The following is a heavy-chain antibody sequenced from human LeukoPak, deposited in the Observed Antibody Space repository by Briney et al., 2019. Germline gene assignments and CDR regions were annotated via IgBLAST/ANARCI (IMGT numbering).Heavy chain of an antibody. D-gene: IGHD2-15*01. Sequence: ASVKVSCKASGYTFTGYYMHWVRQAPGQGLEWMGWINPNSGGTNYAQKFQGRVTRTRDTSISTAYMELSRLRSDDTAVYYCARDRSVGAANNWFDPWGQGTLVTVSS. V-gene: IGHV1-2*02. CDR2: INPNSGGT. CDR3: ARDRSVGAANNWFDP. J-gene: IGHJ5*02. CDR1: GYTFTGYY.